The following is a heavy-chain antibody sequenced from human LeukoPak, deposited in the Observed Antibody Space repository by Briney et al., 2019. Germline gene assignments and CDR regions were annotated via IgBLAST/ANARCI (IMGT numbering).Heavy chain of an antibody. J-gene: IGHJ6*03. Sequence: SETLSLTCAVYGGSFSGYYWSWIRQPPGKGLEWIGEINHSGSTNYNPSLKSRVTISVDTSKNQFSLKVSSVTAADTAVYYCARVRYAAAGTTLSYYMDVWGKGTTVTVSS. CDR1: GGSFSGYY. CDR3: ARVRYAAAGTTLSYYMDV. D-gene: IGHD6-13*01. V-gene: IGHV4-34*01. CDR2: INHSGST.